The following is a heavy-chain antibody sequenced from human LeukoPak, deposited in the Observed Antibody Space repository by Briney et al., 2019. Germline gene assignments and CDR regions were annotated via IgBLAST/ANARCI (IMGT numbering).Heavy chain of an antibody. CDR2: IYHSGST. V-gene: IGHV4-39*01. CDR3: ARQITDDFWSGYLRYMDV. D-gene: IGHD3-3*01. CDR1: GGSISSSSYY. J-gene: IGHJ6*03. Sequence: SETLSLTCTVSGGSISSSSYYWGWIRQPPGKGLEWIGSIYHSGSTYYNPSLKSRVTISVDTSKNQFSLKLSSVTAADTAVYYCARQITDDFWSGYLRYMDVWGKGATVTVSS.